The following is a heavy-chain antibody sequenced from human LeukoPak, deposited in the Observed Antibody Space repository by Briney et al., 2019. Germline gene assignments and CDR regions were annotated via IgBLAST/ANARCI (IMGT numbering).Heavy chain of an antibody. D-gene: IGHD6-13*01. V-gene: IGHV3-23*01. J-gene: IGHJ4*02. CDR1: GFTFSSYA. CDR3: AKSSPIAAAGEVSDF. Sequence: PGGSLRLSCAASGFTFSSYAMSWVRQAPGKGLEWLSAISGSGGSRYYAGSLKGRFTISRDNSKSTLYLQMNSLRAEDTAVYYCAKSSPIAAAGEVSDFWGQGTLVTVSS. CDR2: ISGSGGSR.